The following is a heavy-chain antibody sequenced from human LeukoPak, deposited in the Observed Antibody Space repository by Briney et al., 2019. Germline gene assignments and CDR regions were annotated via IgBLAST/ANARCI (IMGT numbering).Heavy chain of an antibody. CDR2: INPSGDST. V-gene: IGHV1-46*01. Sequence: ASAKVSCKASGYTFTSYYIHWVRQAPGQGLEWMGTINPSGDSTTYAQNFQGRVTMTRDTSTSTAYMELSSLTSEDTAVYYCARDFLTGAGTFDYWGQGTLVTVSS. J-gene: IGHJ4*02. D-gene: IGHD3-9*01. CDR1: GYTFTSYY. CDR3: ARDFLTGAGTFDY.